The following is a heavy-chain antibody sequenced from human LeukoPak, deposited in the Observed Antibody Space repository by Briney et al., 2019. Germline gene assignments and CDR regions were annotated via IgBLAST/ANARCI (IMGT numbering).Heavy chain of an antibody. Sequence: KASETLSLTCTVSGGSISSYYWSWIRQPAGKGLEWIGRIYTSGSTNYNPSLKSRVTMSVDTSKNQFSLKLSSVTAADTAVYYCARPEDYCSSTSCYTPIVGWGQGTLVTVSS. J-gene: IGHJ4*02. CDR3: ARPEDYCSSTSCYTPIVG. CDR2: IYTSGST. V-gene: IGHV4-4*07. CDR1: GGSISSYY. D-gene: IGHD2-2*02.